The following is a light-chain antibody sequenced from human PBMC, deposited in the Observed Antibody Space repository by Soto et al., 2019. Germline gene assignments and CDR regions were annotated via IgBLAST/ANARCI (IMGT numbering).Light chain of an antibody. CDR3: MQALQTPRT. CDR2: LGS. J-gene: IGKJ1*01. Sequence: DIVMTQSPLSLPVTPGEPASISCRSSQSLLHSNGYNYLDWYLQKPGQSPQLLIYLGSNRASGVPDRFSRSGSGTHFTLKISRVEADDVGVYYCMQALQTPRTFGQGTKVEIK. CDR1: QSLLHSNGYNY. V-gene: IGKV2-28*01.